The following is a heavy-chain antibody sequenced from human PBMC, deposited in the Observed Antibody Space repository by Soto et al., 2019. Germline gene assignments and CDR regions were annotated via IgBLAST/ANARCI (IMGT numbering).Heavy chain of an antibody. J-gene: IGHJ4*02. V-gene: IGHV3-15*01. Sequence: PGGSLRLSCAASGFTFSDAWMNWVRQAPGKGLEWVGRIKSKTDGGTTDYAAPVKGRFTISRDDSKNTLYLQMNSLKTEDTAVYYCTTEPYYYDSSGYYRGGYYFDYWGQGTLVTVSS. CDR2: IKSKTDGGTT. D-gene: IGHD3-22*01. CDR1: GFTFSDAW. CDR3: TTEPYYYDSSGYYRGGYYFDY.